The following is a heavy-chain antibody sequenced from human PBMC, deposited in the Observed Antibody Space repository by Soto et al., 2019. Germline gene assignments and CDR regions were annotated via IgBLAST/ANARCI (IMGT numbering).Heavy chain of an antibody. V-gene: IGHV3-30*18. J-gene: IGHJ4*02. CDR3: AKNPREWQQLYYFDY. CDR1: GFPFSRYG. D-gene: IGHD1-26*01. CDR2: MSYDGFNK. Sequence: GGSLRLSCAASGFPFSRYGMHWARQAPGKGLEWVAVMSYDGFNKYYADSVKGRFTISRDNSKDTLYLQMNSLRAEDTAVYYCAKNPREWQQLYYFDYWGQGTLVTVSS.